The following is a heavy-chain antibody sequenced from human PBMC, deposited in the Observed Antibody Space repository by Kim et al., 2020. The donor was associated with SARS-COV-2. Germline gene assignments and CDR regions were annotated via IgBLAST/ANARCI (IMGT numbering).Heavy chain of an antibody. J-gene: IGHJ3*02. CDR2: ISYDGSNK. CDR1: GFTFSSYA. V-gene: IGHV3-30-3*01. Sequence: GGSLRLSCAASGFTFSSYAMHWVRQAPGKGLEWVAVISYDGSNKYYADSVKGRFTISRDNSKNTLYLQMNSLRAEDTAVYYCASPPEGVKAFDIWGQGTMVTVSS. CDR3: ASPPEGVKAFDI.